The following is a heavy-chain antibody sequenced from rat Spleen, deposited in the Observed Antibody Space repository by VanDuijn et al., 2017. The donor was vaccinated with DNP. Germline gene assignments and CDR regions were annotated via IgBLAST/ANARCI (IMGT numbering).Heavy chain of an antibody. CDR2: IWSGGTT. V-gene: IGHV2-15*01. J-gene: IGHJ4*01. Sequence: QVQLKESGPGLVQPSQTLSLTCTVSGFSLTSYTVSWVRQPPGKGLEWMGAIWSGGTTAYNSILKSRLSINRDTSRSQVFLKMNSLQTEDTATYYCARDQALGISRGTMDAWGQGASVTVSS. CDR1: GFSLTSYT. CDR3: ARDQALGISRGTMDA. D-gene: IGHD4-3*01.